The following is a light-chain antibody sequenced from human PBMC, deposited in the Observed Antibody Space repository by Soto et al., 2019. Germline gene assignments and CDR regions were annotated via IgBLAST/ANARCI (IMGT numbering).Light chain of an antibody. V-gene: IGLV2-14*01. J-gene: IGLJ1*01. CDR2: EVS. CDR3: SSYTTSITLYV. Sequence: QSALTQPASVSGSPGQSITISCTGTSSDVGGYNYVSWYQQHPGKAPKLMIYEVSNRPSGVSNRFSGSKFGNTASLTISGLQVEDEADYYCSSYTTSITLYVFGTGTKVTVL. CDR1: SSDVGGYNY.